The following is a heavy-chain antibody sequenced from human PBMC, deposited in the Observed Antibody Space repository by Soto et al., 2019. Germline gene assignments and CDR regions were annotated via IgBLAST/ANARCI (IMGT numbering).Heavy chain of an antibody. J-gene: IGHJ4*02. CDR3: ARARSGWIMEQPEFDY. CDR2: INPSGGST. CDR1: GYTFTSYY. Sequence: QVQLVQSGAEVKKPGASVKVSCKASGYTFTSYYMHWVRQAPGQGLEWMGIINPSGGSTSYAQTFQGRVTMTRDTSTSTVYMELSSLRSEDTAVYYCARARSGWIMEQPEFDYWGQGTLVTVSS. D-gene: IGHD6-19*01. V-gene: IGHV1-46*03.